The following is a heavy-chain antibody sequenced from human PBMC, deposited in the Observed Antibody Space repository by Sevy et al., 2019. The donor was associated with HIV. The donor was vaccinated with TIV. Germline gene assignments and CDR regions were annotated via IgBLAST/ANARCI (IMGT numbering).Heavy chain of an antibody. V-gene: IGHV4-39*01. CDR3: VRRLPLSLGWSFDY. J-gene: IGHJ4*02. CDR2: LHYGGST. Sequence: SETLSLTCTVSGGSISSSSYYWGWIRQPQGKGLEWIVCLHYGGSTYSNPSLKSRFTMSVDTSRNQFSLTLSSVTAADTAVYYCVRRLPLSLGWSFDYWGQGTLVTVSS. D-gene: IGHD6-19*01. CDR1: GGSISSSSYY.